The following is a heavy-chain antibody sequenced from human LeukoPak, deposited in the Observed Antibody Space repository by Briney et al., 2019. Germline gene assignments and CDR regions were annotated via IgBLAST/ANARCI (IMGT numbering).Heavy chain of an antibody. CDR2: ISYDGSNK. D-gene: IGHD3-3*01. Sequence: GGSLRLSCAASGFTLSSYGMHWVRQAPGKGLEWVAVISYDGSNKYYADSVKGRFTISRDNAKNSLYLQMNSLRAEDTAVYYCARDRWDDFGVPLDPWGQGTLVTVSS. CDR3: ARDRWDDFGVPLDP. V-gene: IGHV3-30*03. J-gene: IGHJ5*02. CDR1: GFTLSSYG.